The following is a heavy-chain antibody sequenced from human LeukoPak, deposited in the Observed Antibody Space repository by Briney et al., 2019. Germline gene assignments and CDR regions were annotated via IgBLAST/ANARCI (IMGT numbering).Heavy chain of an antibody. V-gene: IGHV3-53*01. Sequence: GGSLRLSCAVSGFTVSSNYMSWVRQASGKELEWASVIYSGGNTHYADSVKGRFTISRDNSKNTLFLQMNSLRAEDTAVYYCARADGTGGPYDYWGQGTLVTVSS. CDR2: IYSGGNT. J-gene: IGHJ4*02. D-gene: IGHD3/OR15-3a*01. CDR3: ARADGTGGPYDY. CDR1: GFTVSSNY.